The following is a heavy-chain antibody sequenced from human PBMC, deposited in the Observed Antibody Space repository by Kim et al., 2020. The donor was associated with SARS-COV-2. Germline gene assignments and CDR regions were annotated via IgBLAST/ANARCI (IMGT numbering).Heavy chain of an antibody. CDR1: DVIFSSYA. CDR2: ISGGGGRT. J-gene: IGHJ4*01. V-gene: IGHV3-23*01. D-gene: IGHD2-2*01. Sequence: GGSLRLSCAASDVIFSSYAMRWVRQVPGKGLEWVSDISGGGGRTTYADSVKGRFTISRDNSKNTLFLEINGLRADDMAVYYCVRGIIAASASFD. CDR3: VRGIIAASASFD.